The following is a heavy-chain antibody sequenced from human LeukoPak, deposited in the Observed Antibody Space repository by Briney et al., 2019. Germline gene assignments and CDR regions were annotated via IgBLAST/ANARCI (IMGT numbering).Heavy chain of an antibody. V-gene: IGHV4-38-2*02. Sequence: PSETLSLTCTVSGYSISSGYYWGWIRQPPGKGLEWIGSIYHSGSTYYNPSLKSRVTISVDTSKNQFSLKLSSVTAADTAVYYCARDLSSCSSTSCYMWPPWGQGTPVTVSS. CDR2: IYHSGST. J-gene: IGHJ5*02. CDR1: GYSISSGYY. CDR3: ARDLSSCSSTSCYMWPP. D-gene: IGHD2-2*02.